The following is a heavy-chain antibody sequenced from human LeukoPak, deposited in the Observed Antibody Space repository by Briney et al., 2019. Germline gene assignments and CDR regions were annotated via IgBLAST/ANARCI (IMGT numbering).Heavy chain of an antibody. V-gene: IGHV3-48*01. CDR2: ISSSSSTT. CDR1: GFSFNSYS. CDR3: ARVGDSRDGYNYAADFDY. Sequence: PGGSLRLSCAASGFSFNSYSMSWVRQAPGKGLECVSYISSSSSTTYYADSVRGRFTISRDNGKNSLFLQMNSLRAEDTAVYYCARVGDSRDGYNYAADFDYWGQGTLVTVSS. J-gene: IGHJ4*02. D-gene: IGHD5-24*01.